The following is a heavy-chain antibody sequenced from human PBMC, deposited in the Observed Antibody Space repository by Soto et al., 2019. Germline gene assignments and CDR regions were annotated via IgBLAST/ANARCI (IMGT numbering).Heavy chain of an antibody. CDR3: AKSNIAAAGVYYYYYGMDV. CDR2: ISPYNGRT. CDR1: GYSFTSYG. D-gene: IGHD6-13*01. Sequence: ASVKVSCKASGYSFTSYGIAWVRQVPGQGPEWMGWISPYNGRTNYAQNVQGRVVMTADTSTNIVYLELRSLRSEDTAVYYCAKSNIAAAGVYYYYYGMDVWGQGTTVTVSS. J-gene: IGHJ6*02. V-gene: IGHV1-18*01.